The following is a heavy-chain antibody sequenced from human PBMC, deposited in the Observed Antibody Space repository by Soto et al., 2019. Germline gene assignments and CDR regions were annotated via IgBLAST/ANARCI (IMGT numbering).Heavy chain of an antibody. Sequence: LRLSCAASGLTFTRYSMNWVRQAPGKGLEWVSSISSTTNYIYYGDSMKGRFTISRDNAKNSLYLEMNSLRAEDTAVYYCARESEDLTSNFDYWGQGTLVTVSS. CDR3: ARESEDLTSNFDY. CDR2: ISSTTNYI. V-gene: IGHV3-21*06. J-gene: IGHJ4*02. CDR1: GLTFTRYS.